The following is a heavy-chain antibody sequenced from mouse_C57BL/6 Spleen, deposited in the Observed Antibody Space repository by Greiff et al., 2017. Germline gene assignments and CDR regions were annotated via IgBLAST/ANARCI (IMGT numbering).Heavy chain of an antibody. V-gene: IGHV1-64*01. CDR3: AGYHLDD. Sequence: QVQLQQPGAELVKPGASVKLSCTASGYTFTSYWMHWVKQRPGQGLAWIGMIHPNSGSTKYNEKFKSKATLTVDTSSSTAYMQLSGLTSEASAVYYCAGYHLDDWGQGTTLTVSS. D-gene: IGHD1-2*01. J-gene: IGHJ2*01. CDR1: GYTFTSYW. CDR2: IHPNSGST.